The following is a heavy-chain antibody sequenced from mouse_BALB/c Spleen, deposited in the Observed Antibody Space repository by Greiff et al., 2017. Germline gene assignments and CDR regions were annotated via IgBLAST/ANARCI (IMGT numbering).Heavy chain of an antibody. CDR2: IRNKANGYTT. J-gene: IGHJ1*01. CDR3: AREAGLLRRYFDV. CDR1: GFTFTDYY. V-gene: IGHV7-3*02. D-gene: IGHD2-3*01. Sequence: DVMLVESGGGLVQPGGSLRLSCATSGFTFTDYYMSWVRQPPGKALEWLGFIRNKANGYTTEYSASVKGRFTISRDNSQSILYLQMNTLRAEDSATYYCAREAGLLRRYFDVWGAGTTVTVSS.